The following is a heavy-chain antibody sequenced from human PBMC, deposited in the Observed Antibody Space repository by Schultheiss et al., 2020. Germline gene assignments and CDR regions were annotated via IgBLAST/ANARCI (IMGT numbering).Heavy chain of an antibody. CDR2: IYYSGST. J-gene: IGHJ4*02. V-gene: IGHV4-31*03. CDR3: ARDGDGYNGFDY. CDR1: GGSISSGGYY. D-gene: IGHD5-24*01. Sequence: SETLSLTCTVSGGSISSGGYYWSWIRQHPGKGLEWIGYIYYSGSTYYNPSLKSRLTISVDTSKNQFSLKLTSVTAADTAVYYCARDGDGYNGFDYWGQGALVNVSS.